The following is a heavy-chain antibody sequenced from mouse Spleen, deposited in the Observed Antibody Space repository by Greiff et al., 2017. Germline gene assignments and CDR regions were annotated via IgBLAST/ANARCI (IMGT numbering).Heavy chain of an antibody. CDR2: IWSGGST. J-gene: IGHJ2*01. Sequence: VKVVESGPGLVQPSQSLSITCTVSGFSLTSYGVHWVRQSPGKGLEWLGVIWSGGSTDYNAAFMSRLSISKDNSKSQVFFKMNSLQADDTAIYYCARNSDWDFDYWGQGTTLTVSS. V-gene: IGHV2-2*01. D-gene: IGHD4-1*01. CDR3: ARNSDWDFDY. CDR1: GFSLTSYG.